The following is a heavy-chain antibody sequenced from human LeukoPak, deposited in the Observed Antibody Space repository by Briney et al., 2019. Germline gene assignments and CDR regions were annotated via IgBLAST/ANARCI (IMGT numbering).Heavy chain of an antibody. D-gene: IGHD4-17*01. CDR1: GTSFTSYY. V-gene: IGHV4-34*01. J-gene: IGHJ4*02. CDR3: ARMTTGHDY. Sequence: SETLSLTCGVSGTSFTSYYWSWIRQTPGKGLEWIGEVNHSGYTNMNPSLRSRVTISVDTSKNQFSLMMTSVTAADTAVYFCARMTTGHDYWGQGILVTVSS. CDR2: VNHSGYT.